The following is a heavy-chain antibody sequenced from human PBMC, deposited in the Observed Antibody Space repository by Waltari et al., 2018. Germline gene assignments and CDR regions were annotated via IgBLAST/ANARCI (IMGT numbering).Heavy chain of an antibody. V-gene: IGHV1-2*02. CDR2: INPNSGGT. D-gene: IGHD1-26*01. Sequence: QVPLVQSGAEVKKPGASVKVSCKASGYTFPGYQIHWVRQAPGQGLEWMGWINPNSGGTNYAQNFQGRVTITRDTSIRTAYMELSRLRSDDTAMYYCARDLVVGSGDYWGQGTLVTVSS. J-gene: IGHJ4*02. CDR1: GYTFPGYQ. CDR3: ARDLVVGSGDY.